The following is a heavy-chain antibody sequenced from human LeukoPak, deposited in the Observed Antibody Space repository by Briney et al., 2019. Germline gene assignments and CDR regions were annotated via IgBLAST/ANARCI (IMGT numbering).Heavy chain of an antibody. D-gene: IGHD2-2*01. J-gene: IGHJ3*02. CDR1: GYTFTSYY. CDR2: IRAYNGNT. V-gene: IGHV1-18*01. Sequence: ASVKVSCKASGYTFTSYYISWVRQAPGQGLEWMGWIRAYNGNTNYAQNLQGRVTMTTDTSTSTVYMELRSLRSDDTAVYYCARGWEDIVVVPAASDAFDIWGQGTMVTVSS. CDR3: ARGWEDIVVVPAASDAFDI.